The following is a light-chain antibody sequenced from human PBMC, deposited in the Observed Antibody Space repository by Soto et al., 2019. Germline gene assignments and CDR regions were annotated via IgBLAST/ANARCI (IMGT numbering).Light chain of an antibody. J-gene: IGKJ1*01. CDR2: KAS. CDR1: QSISIW. CDR3: QQFNNFSWT. V-gene: IGKV1-5*03. Sequence: DIQMTQSPSTLSASVGDRVTITCRASQSISIWLAWYQQKPGKAPKLLIYKASTLKSGVPSRFSGSGSGTEFTLTNSSLQPDDFATYYCQQFNNFSWTFGQGTKVEIK.